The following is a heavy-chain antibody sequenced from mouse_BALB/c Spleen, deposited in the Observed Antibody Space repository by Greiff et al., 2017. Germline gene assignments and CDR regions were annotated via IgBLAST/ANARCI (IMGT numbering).Heavy chain of an antibody. CDR2: ISDGGSYT. J-gene: IGHJ3*01. CDR3: ARDLGYGNYEFAY. CDR1: GFTFSDYY. Sequence: DVQLVESGGGLVKPGGSLKLSCAASGFTFSDYYMYWVRQTPEKRLEWVATISDGGSYTYYPDSVKGRFTISRDNAKNNLYLQMSSLKSEDTAMYYCARDLGYGNYEFAYWGQGTLVTVSA. D-gene: IGHD2-10*02. V-gene: IGHV5-4*02.